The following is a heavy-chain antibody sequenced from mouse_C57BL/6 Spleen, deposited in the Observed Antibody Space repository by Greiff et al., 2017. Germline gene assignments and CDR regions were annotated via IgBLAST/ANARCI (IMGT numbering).Heavy chain of an antibody. J-gene: IGHJ1*03. CDR3: TAHYDYDVWYFDV. D-gene: IGHD2-4*01. V-gene: IGHV6-6*01. CDR1: GFTFSDAW. CDR2: IRNKANNHAT. Sequence: EVKLVESGGGLVQPGGSMKLSCAASGFTFSDAWMDWVRQSPEKGLEWVAEIRNKANNHATYYAESVKGRFTISRDDSKSSVYLQMNSLRAEDTGIYYCTAHYDYDVWYFDVWGTGTTVTVSS.